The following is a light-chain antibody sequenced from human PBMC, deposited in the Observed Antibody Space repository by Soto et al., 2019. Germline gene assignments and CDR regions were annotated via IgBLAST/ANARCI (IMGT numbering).Light chain of an antibody. CDR1: QSLSSSQ. J-gene: IGKJ1*01. CDR3: QQYGSSPGT. V-gene: IGKV3-20*01. CDR2: DAS. Sequence: EIVLTQSPGTLSLSPGERATLSCRASQSLSSSQLAWYQQKPGQAPRLLIHDASSRATGISDRFTVSGSGTDFTLTITTLEPEDFAVYYCQQYGSSPGTFGLGTKVDIK.